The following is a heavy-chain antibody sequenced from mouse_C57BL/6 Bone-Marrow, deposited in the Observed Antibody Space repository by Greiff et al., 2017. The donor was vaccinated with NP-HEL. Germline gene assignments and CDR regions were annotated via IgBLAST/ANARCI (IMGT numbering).Heavy chain of an antibody. CDR2: ISSGGSYT. CDR1: GFTFSSYG. V-gene: IGHV5-6*01. CDR3: ARPLYSYYFDY. D-gene: IGHD1-1*01. Sequence: EVQVVESGGDLVKPGGSLKLSCAASGFTFSSYGMSWVRQTPDKRLEWVATISSGGSYTYYPDSVKGRFTISRDNAKNTLYLQMSSLKSEDTAMYYCARPLYSYYFDYWGQGTTLTVSS. J-gene: IGHJ2*01.